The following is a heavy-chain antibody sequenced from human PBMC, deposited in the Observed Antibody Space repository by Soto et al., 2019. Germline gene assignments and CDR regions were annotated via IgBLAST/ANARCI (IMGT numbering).Heavy chain of an antibody. CDR3: ARSQGSSTSLEIYYYYYYGKDV. CDR1: GGTFGSYA. V-gene: IGHV1-69*01. J-gene: IGHJ6*02. D-gene: IGHD2-2*01. CDR2: IIPIPGTA. Sequence: QVQLVQSGAEVKKPGSSVKVSCKASGGTFGSYAISWVRQAPGQGLEWMGGIIPIPGTANYAQKFQGRVTIAADESTSPASMELGSLRSEDTAVYYCARSQGSSTSLEIYYYYYYGKDVWGQGTTVTVSS.